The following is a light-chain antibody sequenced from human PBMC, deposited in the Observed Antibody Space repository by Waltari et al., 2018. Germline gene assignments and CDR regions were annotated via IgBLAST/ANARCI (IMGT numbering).Light chain of an antibody. V-gene: IGKV1-33*01. CDR2: DAS. J-gene: IGKJ2*01. Sequence: DIQMTQSPSSLSASVGDRVTITCQASQDISNYLNWYQQKPAKAPKLLIYDASNLETGVPSRFSGSGSGTAFTFTISSLQPEDIATYYCQQYDNLPMYTFGQGTKLEIK. CDR1: QDISNY. CDR3: QQYDNLPMYT.